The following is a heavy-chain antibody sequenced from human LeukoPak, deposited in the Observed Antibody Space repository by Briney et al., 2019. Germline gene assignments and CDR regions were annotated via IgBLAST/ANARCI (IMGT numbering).Heavy chain of an antibody. Sequence: PGRSLRLSCAASGFTFDDYAMHWVRQAPGKGLEWVSGISWNSGSIGYADSVKGRFTISRDNAKNSPYLQMNSLRAEDTALYYCAKGSRSSWYLDYWGQGTLVTVSS. J-gene: IGHJ4*02. V-gene: IGHV3-9*01. CDR3: AKGSRSSWYLDY. CDR2: ISWNSGSI. D-gene: IGHD6-13*01. CDR1: GFTFDDYA.